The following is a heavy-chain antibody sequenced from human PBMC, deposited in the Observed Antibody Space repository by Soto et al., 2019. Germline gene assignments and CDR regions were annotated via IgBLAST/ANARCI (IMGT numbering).Heavy chain of an antibody. CDR1: GGSISSGDYY. CDR3: ARRVTMIVAGTSFDP. Sequence: PSETLSLTCTVSGGSISSGDYYWSWIRQPPGKGLEWIGYIYYSGSTYYNPSLKSRVTISVNTSKNQFSLKLSSVTAADTAVYYCARRVTMIVAGTSFDPWGQGTLVTVSS. V-gene: IGHV4-30-4*01. CDR2: IYYSGST. J-gene: IGHJ5*02. D-gene: IGHD3-22*01.